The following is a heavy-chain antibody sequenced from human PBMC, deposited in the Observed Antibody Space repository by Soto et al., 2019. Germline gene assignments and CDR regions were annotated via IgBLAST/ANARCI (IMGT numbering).Heavy chain of an antibody. CDR1: GGTFSSYA. Sequence: ASVKVSCKASGGTFSSYAISWVRQAPGQGLEWMGGIIPIFGTANYAQKFQGRVTITADESTSTAYMELSSLRSEDTAVYYCAGMFWFGDLLFDYWGPGTLVTVSS. J-gene: IGHJ4*02. CDR3: AGMFWFGDLLFDY. V-gene: IGHV1-69*13. D-gene: IGHD3-10*01. CDR2: IIPIFGTA.